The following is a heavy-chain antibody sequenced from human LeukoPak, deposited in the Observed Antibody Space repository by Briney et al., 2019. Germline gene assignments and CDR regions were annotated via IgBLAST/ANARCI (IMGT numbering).Heavy chain of an antibody. V-gene: IGHV1-3*01. CDR3: ARTPGIWWLRYYFDY. Sequence: ASVKVSCKASGYTFSNYAIHWVRRAPGQRFEWMGWIDAGNGDTRYSQKFQGRVTITTDESTSTAYMELSSLRSEDTAVYYCARTPGIWWLRYYFDYWGQGTLVTVSS. CDR2: IDAGNGDT. CDR1: GYTFSNYA. D-gene: IGHD5-12*01. J-gene: IGHJ4*02.